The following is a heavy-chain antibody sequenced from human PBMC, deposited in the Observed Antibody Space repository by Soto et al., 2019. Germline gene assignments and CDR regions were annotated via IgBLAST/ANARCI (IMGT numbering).Heavy chain of an antibody. CDR1: GFTLSSYG. CDR2: IWYDGNSK. CDR3: ARDRTLSYFDY. J-gene: IGHJ4*02. V-gene: IGHV3-33*04. Sequence: QVPLVESGGAVVQPGRSLRLSCAASGFTLSSYGMHWVRQAPGKGLEWVAVIWYDGNSKYYVDSVKDRFTISRDSSKNTLYLQMNSLRAEDTAVYYCARDRTLSYFDYWGQGTLVTVSS.